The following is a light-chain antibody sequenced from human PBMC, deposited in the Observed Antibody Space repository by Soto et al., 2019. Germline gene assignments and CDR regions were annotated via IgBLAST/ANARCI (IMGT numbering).Light chain of an antibody. Sequence: AIQMTQSPSSLSASVGDRVTITCRASQGIRNDLGWYQQKPGKAPKLLIYAASSLQSGVPSRISGSGSGTDFTLTISSMQPEDFATYYGLQDYNYPWTFGQGTKVDIK. CDR3: LQDYNYPWT. J-gene: IGKJ1*01. V-gene: IGKV1-6*01. CDR1: QGIRND. CDR2: AAS.